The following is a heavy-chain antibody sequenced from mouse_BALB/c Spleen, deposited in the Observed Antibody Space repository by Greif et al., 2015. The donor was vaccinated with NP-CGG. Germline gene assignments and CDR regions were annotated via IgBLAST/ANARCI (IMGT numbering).Heavy chain of an antibody. Sequence: VQGVESGAELMKPGASVKISCKATGYTFSSYWIEWVKQRPGHGLEWIGEILPGSGSTNYNEKFKGKATFTADTSSNTAYMQLSSLTSEDSAVYYCARRLAPFAYWGQGTLVTVSA. CDR3: ARRLAPFAY. V-gene: IGHV1-9*01. D-gene: IGHD1-3*01. CDR2: ILPGSGST. J-gene: IGHJ3*01. CDR1: GYTFSSYW.